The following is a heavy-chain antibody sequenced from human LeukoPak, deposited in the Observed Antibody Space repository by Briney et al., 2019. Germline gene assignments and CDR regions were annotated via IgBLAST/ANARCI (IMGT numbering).Heavy chain of an antibody. J-gene: IGHJ2*01. Sequence: PSETLSLTCAVCGGSFRGYYWSGIRHPPGKGREWMGEINNSGRTNYNPSVKSRVTISVDTSKNEFYLRLSSVNAADTAVYYCARVLEGSSGQHWYFDLWGRGTLVTVSS. D-gene: IGHD6-19*01. CDR3: ARVLEGSSGQHWYFDL. V-gene: IGHV4-34*01. CDR1: GGSFRGYY. CDR2: INNSGRT.